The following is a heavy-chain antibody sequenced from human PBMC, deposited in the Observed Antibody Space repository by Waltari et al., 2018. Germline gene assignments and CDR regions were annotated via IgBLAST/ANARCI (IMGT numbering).Heavy chain of an antibody. J-gene: IGHJ5*02. D-gene: IGHD3-22*01. Sequence: QVQLQQWGAGLLKPSETLSLTCAVYGGSFSGYYWSWIRQPPGKGLEWIGEINHSGSTNYNPSLKVRVTISVDTSKNQFSLKLSAVTAADTAVYYCARARRGYYDSSGYTWGQGTLVTVSS. CDR3: ARARRGYYDSSGYT. CDR2: INHSGST. V-gene: IGHV4-34*01. CDR1: GGSFSGYY.